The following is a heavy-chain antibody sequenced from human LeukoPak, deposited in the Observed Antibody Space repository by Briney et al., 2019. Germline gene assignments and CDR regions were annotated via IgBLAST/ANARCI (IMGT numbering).Heavy chain of an antibody. CDR3: ARAPYYYDSSGYYPLVDY. V-gene: IGHV4-34*01. Sequence: SETLSLTCAVYGGSFRGYYWSWIRRPPGKGLEWIGEISHSGSTNYNPSLKSRVTISVDTSKNQFSLKLSSVTAADTAVYYCARAPYYYDSSGYYPLVDYWGQGTLVTVSS. J-gene: IGHJ4*02. CDR1: GGSFRGYY. CDR2: ISHSGST. D-gene: IGHD3-22*01.